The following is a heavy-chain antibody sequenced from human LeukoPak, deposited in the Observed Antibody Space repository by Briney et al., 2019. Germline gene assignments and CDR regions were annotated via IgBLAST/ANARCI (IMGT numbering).Heavy chain of an antibody. J-gene: IGHJ4*02. CDR1: GFTFDDYG. CDR3: ARGYYSSSRFDS. V-gene: IGHV3-20*04. CDR2: INWNGGST. Sequence: GGSLRRSCAASGFTFDDYGMSWVRQAPGKGLEWVSGINWNGGSTGYADSVKGRFTISRDNAENTLYMRMNSLRPEDTAVYYCARGYYSSSRFDSWGQGTLVTVSS. D-gene: IGHD6-13*01.